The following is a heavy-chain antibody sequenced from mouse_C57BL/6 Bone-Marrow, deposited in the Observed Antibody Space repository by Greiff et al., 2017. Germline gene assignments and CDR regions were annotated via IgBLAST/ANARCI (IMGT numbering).Heavy chain of an antibody. CDR3: ARLRIRWYFDV. V-gene: IGHV1-64*01. J-gene: IGHJ1*03. D-gene: IGHD2-4*01. Sequence: QVQLQQPGAELVKPGASVKLSCKASGYTFTSYWMHWVKQRPGQGLEWIGMIHPNSGSTNYNEKFKSKATLTVDKSSSTAYMQLSSLTSEDSAVYYGARLRIRWYFDVWGTGTTVTVSS. CDR1: GYTFTSYW. CDR2: IHPNSGST.